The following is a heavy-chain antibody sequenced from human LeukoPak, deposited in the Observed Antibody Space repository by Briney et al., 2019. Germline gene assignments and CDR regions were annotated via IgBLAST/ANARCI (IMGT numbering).Heavy chain of an antibody. CDR3: ATSPRGSWLQSPYFDY. CDR1: GYTLTELS. V-gene: IGHV1-24*01. J-gene: IGHJ4*02. Sequence: ASVKVSCKVSGYTLTELSMHWVRQAPGKGREWMGGFDPEDGETIYAQKFQGRVTMTEDTSTDTAYMELSSLRSEDTAVYYCATSPRGSWLQSPYFDYWGQGTLVTVSS. D-gene: IGHD5-24*01. CDR2: FDPEDGET.